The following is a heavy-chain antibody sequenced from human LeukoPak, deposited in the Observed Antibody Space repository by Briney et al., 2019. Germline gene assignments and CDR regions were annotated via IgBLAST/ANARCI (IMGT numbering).Heavy chain of an antibody. D-gene: IGHD3-22*01. J-gene: IGHJ4*02. CDR2: IYYSGST. Sequence: SETLSLTCTVSGGSISSGGYYWSWIRQHPGKGLEWIGYIYYSGSTYYNPSLKSRVTISVDTSKNQFSLKLSSVTVADTAVYYCARAERITMIVAFDYWGQGTLVTVS. CDR1: GGSISSGGYY. V-gene: IGHV4-31*03. CDR3: ARAERITMIVAFDY.